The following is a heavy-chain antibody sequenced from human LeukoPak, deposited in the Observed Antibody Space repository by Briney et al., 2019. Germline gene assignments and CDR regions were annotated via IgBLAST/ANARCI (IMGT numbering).Heavy chain of an antibody. CDR1: GFKFQDYG. J-gene: IGHJ4*02. CDR2: ISGGGENT. V-gene: IGHV3-23*01. CDR3: AKDLQYEGD. D-gene: IGHD2-8*01. Sequence: GGSLRLSCAASGFKFQDYGMAWARQVPGKGLDWVSIISGGGENTHYPDSVRGRFTISRDNSKNIFYLEMNSLRAEDTAIYYCAKDLQYEGDWGQGTLVTVSS.